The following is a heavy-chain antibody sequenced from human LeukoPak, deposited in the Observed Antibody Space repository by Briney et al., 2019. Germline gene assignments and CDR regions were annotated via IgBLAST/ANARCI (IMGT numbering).Heavy chain of an antibody. Sequence: GGSLRLSCAASGFTFSSYGMHWVRQAPGKGLEWVAVIWYDGSNKYYADSVKGRFTISRDNSKNTLYLQMNSLRAEDTAVYYCARDGVAGPYYDILTGFFDYWGQGTLVTVSS. CDR1: GFTFSSYG. CDR2: IWYDGSNK. CDR3: ARDGVAGPYYDILTGFFDY. V-gene: IGHV3-33*01. J-gene: IGHJ4*02. D-gene: IGHD3-9*01.